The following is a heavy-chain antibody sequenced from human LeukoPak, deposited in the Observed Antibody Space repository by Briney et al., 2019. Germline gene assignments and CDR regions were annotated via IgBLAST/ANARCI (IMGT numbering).Heavy chain of an antibody. CDR2: INPNSGGT. CDR1: GYTFTGYY. J-gene: IGHJ6*02. CDR3: ARDGCSGGSCPYGMDV. V-gene: IGHV1-2*04. Sequence: GSAKVSCKASGYTFTGYYMHWVRQAPGQGLEWMGWINPNSGGTNYAQKFQGWVTMTRDTSISTAYMELSRLRSDDTAVYYCARDGCSGGSCPYGMDVWGQGTTVTVSS. D-gene: IGHD2-15*01.